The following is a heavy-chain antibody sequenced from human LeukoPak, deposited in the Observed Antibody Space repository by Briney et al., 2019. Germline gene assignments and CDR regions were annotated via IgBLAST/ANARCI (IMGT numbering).Heavy chain of an antibody. V-gene: IGHV3-23*01. CDR2: ISGSGGST. CDR3: ARDFYGDSFYFDY. CDR1: GFTFSSYA. D-gene: IGHD4-17*01. Sequence: GGSLRLSCAASGFTFSSYAMSWVRQAPGKGLEWVSAISGSGGSTYYADSVKGRFTISRDNAKNSLYLQMNSLRAEDTAVYYCARDFYGDSFYFDYWGQGTLVTVSS. J-gene: IGHJ4*02.